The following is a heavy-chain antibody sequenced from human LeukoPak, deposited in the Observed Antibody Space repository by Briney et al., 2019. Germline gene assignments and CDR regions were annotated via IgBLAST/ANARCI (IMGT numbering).Heavy chain of an antibody. CDR3: ARDPENEYYYGSGSNGMDV. V-gene: IGHV3-48*03. CDR1: GFTFSSYE. CDR2: ISSSGSTI. J-gene: IGHJ6*04. Sequence: GGSLRLSCAASGFTFSSYEMNWVRQAPGKGLEWVSYISSSGSTIYYADSVKGRFTTSRDNAKNSLYLQMNSLRAEDTAVYYCARDPENEYYYGSGSNGMDVWGKGTTVTVSS. D-gene: IGHD3-10*01.